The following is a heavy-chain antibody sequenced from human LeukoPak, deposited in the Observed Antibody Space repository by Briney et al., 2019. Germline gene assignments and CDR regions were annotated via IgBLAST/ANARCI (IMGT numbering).Heavy chain of an antibody. Sequence: GASVKVSCKASGYTFTGYYMHWVRQAPGQGLEWMGWIYPNSGATKYAQKFQGRVTMTRDTSISTAYMELSRLRSDDTAVYYCARDLRIAAAGPKNWFDPWGQGTLVTVSS. V-gene: IGHV1-2*02. J-gene: IGHJ5*02. D-gene: IGHD6-13*01. CDR2: IYPNSGAT. CDR3: ARDLRIAAAGPKNWFDP. CDR1: GYTFTGYY.